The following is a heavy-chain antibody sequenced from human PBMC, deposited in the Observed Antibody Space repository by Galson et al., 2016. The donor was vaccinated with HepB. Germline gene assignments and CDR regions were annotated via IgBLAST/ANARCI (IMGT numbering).Heavy chain of an antibody. CDR2: IYIAGGT. V-gene: IGHV3-53*01. Sequence: SLRLSCAASGFSVSNNYMTWVRQSPGKGLEWLSVIYIAGGTYYTDSVRGRFTAYRDNSKNTLFLEMNSLRVEDTAVYYCAKDRGYEPPYYKDVWGTGTTVTVFS. J-gene: IGHJ6*03. CDR3: AKDRGYEPPYYKDV. D-gene: IGHD6-13*01. CDR1: GFSVSNNY.